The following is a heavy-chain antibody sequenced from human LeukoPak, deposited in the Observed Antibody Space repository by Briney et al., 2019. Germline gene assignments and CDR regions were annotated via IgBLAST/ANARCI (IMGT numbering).Heavy chain of an antibody. CDR1: GFTFSSYG. CDR3: AKDFLRTYYYYGMDV. D-gene: IGHD1-14*01. CDR2: ISYDGSNK. J-gene: IGHJ6*02. Sequence: GGSLGLSCAASGFTFSSYGMHWVRQAPGKGLEWVAVISYDGSNKYYADSVKGRFTISRDNSKNTLYLQMNSLRAEDTAVYYCAKDFLRTYYYYGMDVWGQGTTVTVSS. V-gene: IGHV3-30*18.